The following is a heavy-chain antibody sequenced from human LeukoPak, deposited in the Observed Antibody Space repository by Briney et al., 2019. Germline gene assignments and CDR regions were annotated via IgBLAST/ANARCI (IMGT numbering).Heavy chain of an antibody. CDR1: GGSISSSNW. CDR3: ARSGSMIVPDY. V-gene: IGHV4-4*02. D-gene: IGHD3-22*01. J-gene: IGHJ4*02. CDR2: IYHSGST. Sequence: SETLSLTCAVSGGSISSSNWWSWVRQPPGKGLEWIGEIYHSGSTNYNPSLKSRVTISVDTSKNQFSLKLSSVTAADTAVYYCARSGSMIVPDYWGQGTLVTVSS.